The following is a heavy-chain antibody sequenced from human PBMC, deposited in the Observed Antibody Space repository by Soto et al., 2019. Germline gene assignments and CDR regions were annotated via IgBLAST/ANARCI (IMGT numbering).Heavy chain of an antibody. D-gene: IGHD6-6*01. CDR1: GFSFTGYY. J-gene: IGHJ5*02. CDR3: AKDLTRQLAYWLDP. CDR2: INAHSGGA. Sequence: ASVKVSCKASGFSFTGYYIHWLRQAPGQGLEWMGWINAHSGGAEYAQKFQGRVTLTRDTSIATAYLTLTSLTSDDTALYYCAKDLTRQLAYWLDPWGQGTQITVSS. V-gene: IGHV1-2*02.